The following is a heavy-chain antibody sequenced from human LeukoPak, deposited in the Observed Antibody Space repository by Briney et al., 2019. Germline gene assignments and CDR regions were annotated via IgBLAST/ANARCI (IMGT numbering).Heavy chain of an antibody. V-gene: IGHV3-48*01. J-gene: IGHJ4*02. CDR1: GFTFSSYS. D-gene: IGHD6-13*01. CDR2: ISSSSTTT. CDR3: ARDLKAYSSSGGVDY. Sequence: GGSLRLSCAASGFTFSSYSMNWVRQGPGKGLEWISYISSSSTTTHYADSVKGRFTISRDSARNSLYLQMKNLTAEDTAVYYCARDLKAYSSSGGVDYWGQGTLVTVSS.